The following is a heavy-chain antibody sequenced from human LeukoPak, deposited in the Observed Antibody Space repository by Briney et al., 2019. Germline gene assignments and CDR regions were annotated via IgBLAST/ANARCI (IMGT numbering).Heavy chain of an antibody. CDR2: INSDGSTT. CDR1: GFIFSSYL. V-gene: IGHV3-74*01. CDR3: AKDRGIAAAVAAEYFQH. J-gene: IGHJ1*01. Sequence: GGSLRLSCAASGFIFSSYLMHWVRQAPGKGLVWVSRINSDGSTTTYADSVKGRFTISRDNSKNTLYLQMNSLRAEDTAVYYCAKDRGIAAAVAAEYFQHWGQGTLVTVSS. D-gene: IGHD6-13*01.